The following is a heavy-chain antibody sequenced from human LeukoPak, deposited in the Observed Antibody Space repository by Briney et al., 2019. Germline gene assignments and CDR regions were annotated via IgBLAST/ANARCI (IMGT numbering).Heavy chain of an antibody. Sequence: SETLSLTCAVYGGSFSGYYWSWIRQPPGKGLEWIGEINHSGSTNYNPSLKSRVTISVDTSKNQFSLKLSSVTAADTAVYYCARAPQTAAGTFDYWGQGTLVTVSS. V-gene: IGHV4-34*01. J-gene: IGHJ4*02. CDR2: INHSGST. D-gene: IGHD6-13*01. CDR3: ARAPQTAAGTFDY. CDR1: GGSFSGYY.